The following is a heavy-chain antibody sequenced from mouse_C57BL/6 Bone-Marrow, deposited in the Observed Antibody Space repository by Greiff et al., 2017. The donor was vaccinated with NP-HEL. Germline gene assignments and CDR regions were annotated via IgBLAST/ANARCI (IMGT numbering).Heavy chain of an antibody. D-gene: IGHD1-1*01. Sequence: VMLVESGPGLVAPSQSLSITCTVSGFSLTSYAISWVRQPPGKGLEWLGVIWTGGGTNYNSALKSRLSISKDNSKSQVFLKMNSLQTDDTARYYCARERSSYYYGSSPFAYWGQGTLVTVSA. J-gene: IGHJ3*01. CDR2: IWTGGGT. CDR1: GFSLTSYA. CDR3: ARERSSYYYGSSPFAY. V-gene: IGHV2-9-1*01.